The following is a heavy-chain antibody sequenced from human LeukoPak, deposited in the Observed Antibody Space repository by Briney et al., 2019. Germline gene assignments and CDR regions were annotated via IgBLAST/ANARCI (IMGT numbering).Heavy chain of an antibody. Sequence: GGSLRLSCAASGFTFSNAWMSWARQAPGKGLEWVGRIKSKTDGGTTDYAAPVKGRFTISRDDSKNTLYLQMNSLKTEDTAVYYCTTNYCSSTSCYRTAAWGQGTLVTVSS. CDR2: IKSKTDGGTT. V-gene: IGHV3-15*01. D-gene: IGHD2-2*01. J-gene: IGHJ1*01. CDR3: TTNYCSSTSCYRTAA. CDR1: GFTFSNAW.